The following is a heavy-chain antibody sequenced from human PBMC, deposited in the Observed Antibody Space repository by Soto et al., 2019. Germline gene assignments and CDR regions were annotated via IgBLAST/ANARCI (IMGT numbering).Heavy chain of an antibody. CDR3: ARAFLYYYDSSGYYHSPDAFDI. CDR2: IYYSGST. Sequence: PSETLSLTCTVSGGSISSYYWSWIRQPPGKGLEWIGYIYYSGSTNYNPSLKSRVTISVDTSKDQFSLKLSSVTAADTAVYYCARAFLYYYDSSGYYHSPDAFDIWGQGTMVTVSS. CDR1: GGSISSYY. J-gene: IGHJ3*02. D-gene: IGHD3-22*01. V-gene: IGHV4-59*01.